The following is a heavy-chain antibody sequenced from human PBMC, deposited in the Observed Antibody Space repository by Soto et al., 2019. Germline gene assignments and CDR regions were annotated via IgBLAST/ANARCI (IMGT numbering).Heavy chain of an antibody. CDR3: ARSQGGSSSLDIYYYYYYGMDV. Sequence: QVQLVQSGAEVKKPGSSVKVSCKAPEGTFSSYAISWVRQAPGHGLEWMGGIIPIFGTAKYAQKFQGRVTSTADESTSTGYMELSSLRSEDTAVYYCARSQGGSSSLDIYYYYYYGMDVWGQGTTVTVSS. CDR2: IIPIFGTA. D-gene: IGHD2-15*01. J-gene: IGHJ6*02. V-gene: IGHV1-69*01. CDR1: EGTFSSYA.